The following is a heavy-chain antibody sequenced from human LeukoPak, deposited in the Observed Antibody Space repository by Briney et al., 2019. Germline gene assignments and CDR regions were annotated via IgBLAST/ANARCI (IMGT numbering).Heavy chain of an antibody. CDR2: TYYSGST. J-gene: IGHJ6*04. CDR1: GGSISSSSDY. Sequence: SETLSLTCTVSGGSISSSSDYWAWIRQPLGKGLEWIGITYYSGSTYYNPSLKSRVTISVDTSKNQFSLKLSSVTAADTAVYYCARRRGDVWGKGTTVTVSS. CDR3: ARRRGDV. V-gene: IGHV4-39*01.